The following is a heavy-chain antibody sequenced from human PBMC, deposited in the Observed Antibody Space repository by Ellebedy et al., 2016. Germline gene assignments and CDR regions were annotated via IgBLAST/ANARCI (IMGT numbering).Heavy chain of an antibody. CDR1: GGPFSDSA. J-gene: IGHJ4*02. D-gene: IGHD4-23*01. Sequence: GSLRLXCAVYGGPFSDSAWSWVRQPPGKGLEWIGEINDSGGTTYNPSLKSRVSMSIDTSTNQFSLRLSSVTAADTAVYFCAKFPQASDDSGNNYWGQGTLVTVSS. CDR2: INDSGGT. V-gene: IGHV4-34*01. CDR3: AKFPQASDDSGNNY.